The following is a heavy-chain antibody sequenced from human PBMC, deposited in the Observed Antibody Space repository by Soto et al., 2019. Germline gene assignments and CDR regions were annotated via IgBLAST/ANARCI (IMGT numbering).Heavy chain of an antibody. CDR3: AKTNPDIVVVGNWFDP. D-gene: IGHD2-2*01. J-gene: IGHJ5*02. CDR1: GFTFSSYA. V-gene: IGHV3-23*01. CDR2: ISGSGGST. Sequence: PGGSLRLSCAASGFTFSSYAMSWVRQAPGKGLEWVSAISGSGGSTYYADSVKGRFTISRDNSKNTLYLQMNSLRAEDTAVYYCAKTNPDIVVVGNWFDPWGQGTLVTVSS.